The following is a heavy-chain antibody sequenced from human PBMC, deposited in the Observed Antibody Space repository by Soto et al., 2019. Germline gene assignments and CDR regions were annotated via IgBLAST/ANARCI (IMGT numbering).Heavy chain of an antibody. V-gene: IGHV1-69*12. Sequence: QVQLVQSGAEVKKPGSSVKVSCKASGGTFSSYAISWVRQAPGQGLEWMGGIIPIFGTANYAQKFEGRVTITAAEPTSTAYMELSSLRSEDTAVYYCAREGGSGSYRGYAMDVWGKGPTVTVSS. CDR1: GGTFSSYA. CDR2: IIPIFGTA. CDR3: AREGGSGSYRGYAMDV. D-gene: IGHD3-10*01. J-gene: IGHJ6*04.